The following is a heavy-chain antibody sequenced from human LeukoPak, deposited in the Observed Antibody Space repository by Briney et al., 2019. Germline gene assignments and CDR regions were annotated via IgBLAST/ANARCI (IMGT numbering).Heavy chain of an antibody. CDR3: ASGGYCSGGSCSPYYYYGMDV. D-gene: IGHD2-15*01. V-gene: IGHV3-30-3*01. J-gene: IGHJ6*02. Sequence: GGSLRLSCAASGFTFSSYAMHWVRQAPGKGLEWVAVISYDGSNKYYADSVKGRFTISRDNSKNTLYLQMNSLRAEDTAVYYCASGGYCSGGSCSPYYYYGMDVWGQGTTVTVSS. CDR1: GFTFSSYA. CDR2: ISYDGSNK.